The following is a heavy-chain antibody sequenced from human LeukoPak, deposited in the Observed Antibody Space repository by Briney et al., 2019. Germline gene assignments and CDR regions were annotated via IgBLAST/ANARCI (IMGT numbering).Heavy chain of an antibody. CDR1: GYTFTSYG. D-gene: IGHD3-22*01. V-gene: IGHV1-18*01. Sequence: RASVKVSCKASGYTFTSYGISWVRQAPGQGLEWMGWISAYNGNTNYAQKLQGRVTMTTDTSTSTAYMELRSLRSDDTAVYYCARDHPYYYDSSGYYHPIDYWGQGTLVTVSS. CDR3: ARDHPYYYDSSGYYHPIDY. J-gene: IGHJ4*02. CDR2: ISAYNGNT.